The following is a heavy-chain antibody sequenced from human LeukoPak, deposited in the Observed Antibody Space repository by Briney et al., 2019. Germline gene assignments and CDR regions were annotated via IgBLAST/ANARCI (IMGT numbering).Heavy chain of an antibody. V-gene: IGHV1-69*04. CDR1: GGTFSSYA. J-gene: IGHJ4*02. CDR2: IIPILGIA. CDR3: ARYGDYQGSVDY. Sequence: ASVKVSCKASGGTFSSYAISWVRQAPGQGLEWMGRIIPILGIANYAQKFQGRVTITADKSTSTAYMELSSLRSEDTAVYYCARYGDYQGSVDYWGQGTLVTVSS. D-gene: IGHD4-17*01.